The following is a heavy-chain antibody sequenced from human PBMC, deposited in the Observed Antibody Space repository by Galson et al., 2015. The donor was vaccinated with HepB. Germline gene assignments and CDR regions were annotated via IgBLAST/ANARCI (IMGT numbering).Heavy chain of an antibody. Sequence: SLRLSCAASGFTFSSYWMSWVRQAPGKGLEWVANIKQDGSEKYYVGSVKGRFTISRDNAKNSLYLQMNSLRAEDTAVYYCARSWQWLVGAEKDYWGQGTLVTVSS. CDR1: GFTFSSYW. CDR2: IKQDGSEK. D-gene: IGHD6-19*01. J-gene: IGHJ4*02. CDR3: ARSWQWLVGAEKDY. V-gene: IGHV3-7*03.